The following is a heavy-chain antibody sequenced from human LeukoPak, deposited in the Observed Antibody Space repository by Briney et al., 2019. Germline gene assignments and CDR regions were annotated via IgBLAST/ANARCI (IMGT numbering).Heavy chain of an antibody. CDR3: ARERGSGSYHPFDP. J-gene: IGHJ5*02. Sequence: GGSLRLSCVASGFTFSSYWMSWVRQTPGKGLEWVANIKQDGSEKNYVDSVKGRFTISRDNAKNSLYLQMNSLRVDDTAVYYCARERGSGSYHPFDPWGQGTLATVSS. V-gene: IGHV3-7*01. CDR2: IKQDGSEK. CDR1: GFTFSSYW. D-gene: IGHD3-10*01.